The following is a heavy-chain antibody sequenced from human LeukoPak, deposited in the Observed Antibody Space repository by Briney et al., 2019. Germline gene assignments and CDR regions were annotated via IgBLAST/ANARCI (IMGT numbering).Heavy chain of an antibody. V-gene: IGHV3-66*01. CDR2: IYGGGST. CDR1: GFTVSSNY. J-gene: IGHJ6*02. D-gene: IGHD6-6*01. CDR3: ARDSIEYSSSSLYYYGMDV. Sequence: GGSLRLSCAASGFTVSSNYMSWVRQAPGKGLEWVSVIYGGGSTYYADSVKGRFTISRDNSKNTLYLQMNSLRAEDTAVYYCARDSIEYSSSSLYYYGMDVWGQGTTVTVSS.